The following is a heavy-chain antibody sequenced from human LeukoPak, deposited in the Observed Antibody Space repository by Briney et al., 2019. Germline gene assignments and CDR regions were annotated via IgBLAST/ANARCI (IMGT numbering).Heavy chain of an antibody. CDR3: ARNLGAGSSPWYFDY. D-gene: IGHD3-10*01. CDR1: GGSISSYY. J-gene: IGHJ4*02. V-gene: IGHV4-59*01. Sequence: SETLSLTCTVSGGSISSYYWSWIRQPPGKGLEWIGYIYYSGSTNYNPSLKSRVTMSVDTSKNQFSLKLSSVTAADTAVYYCARNLGAGSSPWYFDYWGQGTLVTVSS. CDR2: IYYSGST.